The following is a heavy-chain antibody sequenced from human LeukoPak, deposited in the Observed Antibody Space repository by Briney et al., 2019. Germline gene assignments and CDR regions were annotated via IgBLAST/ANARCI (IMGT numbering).Heavy chain of an antibody. CDR3: ARRGYYDSSGYDY. CDR2: ISGRSTDI. CDR1: GFTFSSYE. V-gene: IGHV3-21*06. J-gene: IGHJ4*02. Sequence: GGSLRLSCAASGFTFSSYEMNWVRQAPGKGLEWVSGISGRSTDIYYADSVKGRFTISRDNAKNSVFLQINNLRAEDTAIYYCARRGYYDSSGYDYWGQGTLVTVSS. D-gene: IGHD3-22*01.